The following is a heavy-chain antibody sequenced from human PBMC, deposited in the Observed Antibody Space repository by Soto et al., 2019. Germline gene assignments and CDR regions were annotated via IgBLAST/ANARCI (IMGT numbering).Heavy chain of an antibody. J-gene: IGHJ4*02. Sequence: GGSLRLSCAASGFTFSSYAMHWVRQAPGKGLEWVAVISYDGSNKYYTDSVKGRFTISRDNSKNTLYLQMNSLRAEDTAVYYCARDRDGSAPAIFDYWGQGTLVTVSS. D-gene: IGHD1-26*01. CDR1: GFTFSSYA. V-gene: IGHV3-30-3*01. CDR2: ISYDGSNK. CDR3: ARDRDGSAPAIFDY.